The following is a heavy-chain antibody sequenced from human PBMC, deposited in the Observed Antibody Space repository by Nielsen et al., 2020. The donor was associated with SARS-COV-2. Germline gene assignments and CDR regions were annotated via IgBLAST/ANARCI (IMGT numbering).Heavy chain of an antibody. D-gene: IGHD5-24*01. CDR1: DDSISSYY. CDR2: IFYSGST. J-gene: IGHJ6*02. V-gene: IGHV4-59*01. Sequence: SETLSLTCTVSDDSISSYYWSWIRQPPGKGLEWIGDIFYSGSTNYNPSLQSRVTISVDTSKNQFSLKLSSVTAADTAVYYCARDHGYNYAYGHYYYGMDVWGQGTTVTVSS. CDR3: ARDHGYNYAYGHYYYGMDV.